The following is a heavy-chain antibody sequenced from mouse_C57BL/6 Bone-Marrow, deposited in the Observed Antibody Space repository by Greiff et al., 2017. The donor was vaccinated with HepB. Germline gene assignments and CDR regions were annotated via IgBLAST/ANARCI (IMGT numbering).Heavy chain of an antibody. V-gene: IGHV1-26*01. Sequence: VQLQQSGPELVKPGASVKISCKASGYTFTDYYMNWVKQSHGKSLEWIGDINPNNGGTSYNQKFKGKATLTVDKSSSTAYMELRSLTSEDSAVYYCARGGYYVDYWGQGTTLTVSS. CDR1: GYTFTDYY. CDR2: INPNNGGT. CDR3: ARGGYYVDY. J-gene: IGHJ2*01.